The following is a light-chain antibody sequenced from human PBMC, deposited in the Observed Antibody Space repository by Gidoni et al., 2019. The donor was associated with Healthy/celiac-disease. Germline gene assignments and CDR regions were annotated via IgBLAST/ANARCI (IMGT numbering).Light chain of an antibody. CDR3: QQSYRTPCT. CDR1: QSISSY. J-gene: IGKJ3*01. V-gene: IGKV1-39*01. Sequence: IQMTLSPSSLSASVGDRVTITCRASQSISSYLNWYQKKPWKAPKLMIYAASSLQSGVPSRCSGRGSRKDITLTSSSLQPEDVANYYCQQSYRTPCTFGPGTKVEIK. CDR2: AAS.